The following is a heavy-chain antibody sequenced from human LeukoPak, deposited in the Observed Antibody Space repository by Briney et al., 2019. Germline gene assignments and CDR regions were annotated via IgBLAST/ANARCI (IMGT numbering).Heavy chain of an antibody. CDR1: GYTFTGYY. D-gene: IGHD2-15*01. V-gene: IGHV1-46*01. Sequence: GSVKVSCKASGYTFTGYYMHGVRQAPGQGLEWMGVINPSAGSTSYAQKFQGRLTMTRDTSTSTVYMELSSLRSEDTAVYYCAREYCSGGTCREYFQHWGQGTLVTVSS. CDR3: AREYCSGGTCREYFQH. J-gene: IGHJ1*01. CDR2: INPSAGST.